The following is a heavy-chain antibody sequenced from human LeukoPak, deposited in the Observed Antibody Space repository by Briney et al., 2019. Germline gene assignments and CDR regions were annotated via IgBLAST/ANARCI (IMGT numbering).Heavy chain of an antibody. V-gene: IGHV3-30-3*01. CDR1: GFTFSSYA. CDR3: ARDLIHYDSSGYLDY. Sequence: GTSLRLSCAASGFTFSSYAMHWVRQAPGKGLGWVAVISYDGSTKYYADSVKGRFTISRDNSKNTLYLQMNSLRAEDTAVYYCARDLIHYDSSGYLDYWGQGTLVTVSS. J-gene: IGHJ4*02. CDR2: ISYDGSTK. D-gene: IGHD3-22*01.